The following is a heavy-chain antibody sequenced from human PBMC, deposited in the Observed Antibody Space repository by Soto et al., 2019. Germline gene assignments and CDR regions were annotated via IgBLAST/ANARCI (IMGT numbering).Heavy chain of an antibody. CDR2: IFPEDSDT. CDR3: ARHPYCSSTTCSADYNFYGVDV. J-gene: IGHJ6*02. CDR1: GYTFSTDW. D-gene: IGHD2-2*01. Sequence: GESLKISCRASGYTFSTDWIGWVRQTPRKGLEWVGIIFPEDSDTRYSPSFQGRVTISADKSTSTAYLQWSSLRASDSAIYYCARHPYCSSTTCSADYNFYGVDVWGQGTTVTVSS. V-gene: IGHV5-51*01.